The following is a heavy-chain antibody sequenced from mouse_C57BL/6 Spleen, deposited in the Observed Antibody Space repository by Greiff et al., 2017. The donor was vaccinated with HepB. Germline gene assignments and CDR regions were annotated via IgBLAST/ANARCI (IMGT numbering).Heavy chain of an antibody. CDR2: ISYDGSN. J-gene: IGHJ3*01. V-gene: IGHV3-6*01. D-gene: IGHD2-5*01. CDR3: ARGTRDSNYFWFAY. CDR1: GYSITSGYY. Sequence: EVKLQESGPGLVKPSQSLSLTCSVTGYSITSGYYWNWIRHFPGNKLEWMGYISYDGSNNYNPSLKNRISITRDTTKNQFFLKLNSVTTEDTATYYCARGTRDSNYFWFAYWGQGTLVTVSA.